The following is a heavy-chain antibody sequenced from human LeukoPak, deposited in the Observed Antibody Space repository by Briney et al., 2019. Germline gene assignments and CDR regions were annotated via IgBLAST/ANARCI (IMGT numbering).Heavy chain of an antibody. CDR1: GGSISSYY. CDR3: ARGDSSGWYYFFDY. V-gene: IGHV4-59*01. J-gene: IGHJ4*02. Sequence: SETLSVTCTVSGGSISSYYWSWIRQPPGKGLEWIGYVSYSGSTNDNPSLRSRLTISVDTSKKQFSLKLSSVTAADTAVYYCARGDSSGWYYFFDYWGQGTLVTGSS. CDR2: VSYSGST. D-gene: IGHD6-19*01.